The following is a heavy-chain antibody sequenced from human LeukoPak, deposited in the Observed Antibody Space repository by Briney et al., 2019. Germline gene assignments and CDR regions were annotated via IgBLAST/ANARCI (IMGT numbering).Heavy chain of an antibody. CDR3: AREDIVATIWDY. D-gene: IGHD5-12*01. Sequence: PSQTLSLTCTVSGGSISSGSYYWSWIRQPAGKGLEWIGRIYTSGSTYYNPSLKSRVTISVDRSKNQFSLKLSSVTAADTAVYYCAREDIVATIWDYWGQGTLVTVSS. CDR2: IYTSGST. J-gene: IGHJ4*02. V-gene: IGHV4-61*02. CDR1: GGSISSGSYY.